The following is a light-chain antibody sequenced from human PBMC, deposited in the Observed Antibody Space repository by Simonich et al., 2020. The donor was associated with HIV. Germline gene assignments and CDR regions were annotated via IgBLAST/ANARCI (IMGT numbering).Light chain of an antibody. V-gene: IGKV3-11*01. CDR3: LQRSNWPLT. CDR1: ESVSRS. J-gene: IGKJ4*01. CDR2: DAS. Sequence: EIVLTQSPATLSSSPGERATLPCRASESVSRSLAWYQQKPGQAPRLLIYDASHRATGIPARFSGSGSGTDFTLTISSLEPEDFAVYYCLQRSNWPLTFGGGTKVEI.